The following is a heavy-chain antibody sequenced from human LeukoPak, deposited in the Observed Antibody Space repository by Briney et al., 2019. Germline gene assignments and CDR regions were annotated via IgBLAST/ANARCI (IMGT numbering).Heavy chain of an antibody. J-gene: IGHJ3*02. CDR3: AREGNYDILTGSPGDAFDI. D-gene: IGHD3-9*01. CDR2: IIPIFGTA. CDR1: GGTFSSYA. V-gene: IGHV1-69*06. Sequence: SVKVSCKASGGTFSSYAISWVRQAPGQGLEWMGGIIPIFGTANYAQKFQGRVTITADKSTSTAYMELSSLRSEDTAVYYCAREGNYDILTGSPGDAFDIWGQGTMVTVSS.